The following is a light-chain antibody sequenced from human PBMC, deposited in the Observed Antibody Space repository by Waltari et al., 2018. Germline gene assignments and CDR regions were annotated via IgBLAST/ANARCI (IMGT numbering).Light chain of an antibody. CDR2: EVN. Sequence: QSALTQPPSASGSRGQSVTISCTGPSSDVGGYTYVSWYPHHPGEAPKLMIFEVNKRPSGVPDRFSGSKSGNTASLTVSGLQAEDDADYYCSSYAGSNNLVFGTGTKVTVL. CDR1: SSDVGGYTY. CDR3: SSYAGSNNLV. J-gene: IGLJ1*01. V-gene: IGLV2-8*01.